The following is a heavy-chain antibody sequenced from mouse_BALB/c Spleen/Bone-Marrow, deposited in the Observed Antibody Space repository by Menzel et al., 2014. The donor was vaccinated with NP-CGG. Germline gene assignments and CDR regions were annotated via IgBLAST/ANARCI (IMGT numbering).Heavy chain of an antibody. V-gene: IGHV5-12-1*01. D-gene: IGHD2-3*01. Sequence: DVMLVESGGGLVKPGGSLKLSCAASGFAFSSYDMSWARQTPEKRLEWVAYISSGGGSTYYPDTVKGRFTISRDNAKNTLYLQTSSLKSEDTAMYYCARHEDGYYDAMDYWGQGTSVTVSS. CDR2: ISSGGGST. CDR1: GFAFSSYD. J-gene: IGHJ4*01. CDR3: ARHEDGYYDAMDY.